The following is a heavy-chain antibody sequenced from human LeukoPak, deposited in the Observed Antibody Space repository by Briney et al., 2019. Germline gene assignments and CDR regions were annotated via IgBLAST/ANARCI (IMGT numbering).Heavy chain of an antibody. Sequence: KPSETLSLTCAVYGGSFSGYYWSWIRQPPGKGLEWIGEINHSGSTNYNPSLKSRVTISVDTSKNQFSLNLSCVTAGDAGVYYWARSRGTFDYWGRGTLVTVSS. CDR3: ARSRGTFDY. V-gene: IGHV4-34*01. CDR2: INHSGST. CDR1: GGSFSGYY. D-gene: IGHD1-7*01. J-gene: IGHJ4*02.